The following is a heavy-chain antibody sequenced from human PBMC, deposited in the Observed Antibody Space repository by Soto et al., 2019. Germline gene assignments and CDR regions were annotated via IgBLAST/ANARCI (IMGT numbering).Heavy chain of an antibody. D-gene: IGHD3-16*02. CDR2: IIPILGIA. CDR1: GGTFSSYT. J-gene: IGHJ5*02. V-gene: IGHV1-69*04. Sequence: GASVKVSCXASGGTFSSYTISWVRQAPGQGLEWMGRIIPILGIANYAQKFQGRVTITADKSTSTAYMELSSLRSEDTAVYYCARDTLPLHLGELSFQGPWGQGTLVTVSS. CDR3: ARDTLPLHLGELSFQGP.